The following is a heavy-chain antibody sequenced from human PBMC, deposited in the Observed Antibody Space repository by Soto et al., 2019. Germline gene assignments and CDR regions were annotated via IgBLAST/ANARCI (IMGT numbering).Heavy chain of an antibody. CDR2: INHSGST. D-gene: IGHD3-22*01. CDR3: ARGGYYDSSGYVDY. Sequence: QVQLQQWGAGLLKPSETLSLTCAVYGGSFSGYYWSWIRQPPGKGLEWIGEINHSGSTNYNPSLKSRVTIAVDTSKNQFSLKLRSVTAADTAVYYCARGGYYDSSGYVDYWGQGTLVTVSS. V-gene: IGHV4-34*01. J-gene: IGHJ4*02. CDR1: GGSFSGYY.